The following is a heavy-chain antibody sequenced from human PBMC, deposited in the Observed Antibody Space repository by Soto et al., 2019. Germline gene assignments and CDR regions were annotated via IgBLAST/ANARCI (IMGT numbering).Heavy chain of an antibody. V-gene: IGHV3-33*01. CDR3: ARDRGSAGRWGFDY. CDR2: IWYDGSNK. CDR1: GYTFSSYG. D-gene: IGHD3-10*01. J-gene: IGHJ4*02. Sequence: GGSLRLSCAASGYTFSSYGMHWVRQAPGKGLEWVAVIWYDGSNKYYADSVKGRFTISRDNSKNTLYLQMNSLRAEDTAVYYCARDRGSAGRWGFDYWGQGTLVTVSS.